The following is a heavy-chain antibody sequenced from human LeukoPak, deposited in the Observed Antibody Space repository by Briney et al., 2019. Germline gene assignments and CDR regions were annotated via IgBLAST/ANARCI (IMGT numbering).Heavy chain of an antibody. CDR3: AKDSASYYFDF. CDR2: ISGSGGST. CDR1: GFTFSSYD. J-gene: IGHJ4*02. V-gene: IGHV3-23*01. Sequence: GGSLRLSCAAPGFTFSSYDMNWVRQAPGKGLEWVSAISGSGGSTYYADSVKGRFTISRDNSKNTLYLQMNSLRAEDTAVYYCAKDSASYYFDFWGQGTLVTVST. D-gene: IGHD3-10*01.